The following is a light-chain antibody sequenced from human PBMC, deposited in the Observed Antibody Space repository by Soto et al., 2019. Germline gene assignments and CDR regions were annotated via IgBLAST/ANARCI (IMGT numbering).Light chain of an antibody. CDR2: GAS. CDR3: QHYNNWPPWT. Sequence: EVVLTQSPATLSLSPGERATLSCRASQNVRTFLDWYQQKPGQAPRLLIYGASNRATGIPARFSGSGSGTDFTLTISSLEPEDFAVYYCQHYNNWPPWTFGQGTKVEIK. J-gene: IGKJ1*01. V-gene: IGKV3-11*01. CDR1: QNVRTF.